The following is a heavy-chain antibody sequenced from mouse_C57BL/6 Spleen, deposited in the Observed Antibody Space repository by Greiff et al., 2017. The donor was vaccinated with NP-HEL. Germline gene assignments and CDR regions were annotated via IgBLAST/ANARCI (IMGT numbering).Heavy chain of an antibody. CDR1: GFNIKDDY. J-gene: IGHJ4*01. V-gene: IGHV14-4*01. Sequence: EVQLQQSGAELVRPGASVKLSCTASGFNIKDDYMHWVKQRPEQGLEGIGWIDPENGDTEYASKFQGKATITADTSSNTAYLQLSSRTSEDTAVYYCTTRYYSGSIGAMDYWGQGTSVTVSS. CDR2: IDPENGDT. CDR3: TTRYYSGSIGAMDY. D-gene: IGHD1-1*01.